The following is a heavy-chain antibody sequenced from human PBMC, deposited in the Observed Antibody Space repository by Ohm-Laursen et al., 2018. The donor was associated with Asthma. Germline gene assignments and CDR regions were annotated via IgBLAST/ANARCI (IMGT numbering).Heavy chain of an antibody. V-gene: IGHV3-21*06. CDR2: ISTASTFI. Sequence: SLRLSCTASGYTFSRYSIHWVRQVPGKGLEWVASISTASTFIYYADSVWGRFTTSRDNAKNTLYLQMNSLRAEDMALYYCVREDNWGLDLWGQGTMVTVSS. CDR1: GYTFSRYS. J-gene: IGHJ3*01. D-gene: IGHD7-27*01. CDR3: VREDNWGLDL.